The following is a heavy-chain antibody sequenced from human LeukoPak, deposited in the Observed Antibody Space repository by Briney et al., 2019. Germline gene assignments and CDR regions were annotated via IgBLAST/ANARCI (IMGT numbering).Heavy chain of an antibody. V-gene: IGHV1-2*04. CDR1: GYTFTSYG. J-gene: IGHJ6*02. D-gene: IGHD3-10*01. Sequence: GASVKVSCKASGYTFTSYGISWVRQAPGQGLEWMGWINPNSGGTNYAQKFQGWVTMTRDTSISTAYMELSKLRSDDTAVYYCATNAHLGSMVRENYGMDVWGQGTTVTVSS. CDR3: ATNAHLGSMVRENYGMDV. CDR2: INPNSGGT.